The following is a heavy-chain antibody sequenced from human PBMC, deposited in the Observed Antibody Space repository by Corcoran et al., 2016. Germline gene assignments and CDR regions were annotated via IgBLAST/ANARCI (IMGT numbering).Heavy chain of an antibody. CDR2: INSDGSST. CDR3: ARGGRQALTIPGASFDI. CDR1: GFTFSSYW. Sequence: EVLLVESGGGLVQPGGSLRLSCAASGFTFSSYWMHWVRQAPGKGLVWVSRINSDGSSTSYADSVKGRFTISRDNAKNTLYMQMNSLRVEDTAVDYFARGGRQALTIPGASFDIWGQGTMVTVSS. V-gene: IGHV3-74*01. D-gene: IGHD2-2*02. J-gene: IGHJ3*02.